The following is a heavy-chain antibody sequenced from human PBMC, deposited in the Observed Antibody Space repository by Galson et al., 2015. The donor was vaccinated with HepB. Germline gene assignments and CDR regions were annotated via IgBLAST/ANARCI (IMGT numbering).Heavy chain of an antibody. Sequence: SLRLSCAASGFTFSSYSMNWVRQAPGKGLEWVSYISSSSTIYYADSVKGRFTISRDNAKNSLYLQMNSLRDEDTAVYYCARDAPPFTIFGVVIGAFDIWGQGTMVTVSS. CDR1: GFTFSSYS. J-gene: IGHJ3*02. CDR2: ISSSSTI. D-gene: IGHD3-3*01. V-gene: IGHV3-48*02. CDR3: ARDAPPFTIFGVVIGAFDI.